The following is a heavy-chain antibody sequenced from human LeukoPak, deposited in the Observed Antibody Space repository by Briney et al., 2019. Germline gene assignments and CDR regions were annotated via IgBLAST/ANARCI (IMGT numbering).Heavy chain of an antibody. CDR1: GFTFSSCS. CDR2: ISSGSSSI. J-gene: IGHJ4*02. Sequence: GGSLRLSCAASGFTFSSCSMNWVRQAPGKGLEWVSYISSGSSSIYYADSVKGRFTISRDNAENSLYLQMNSLRDEDTAVYYCVSFHETYWGRGTLVTVSS. D-gene: IGHD2-15*01. V-gene: IGHV3-48*02. CDR3: VSFHETY.